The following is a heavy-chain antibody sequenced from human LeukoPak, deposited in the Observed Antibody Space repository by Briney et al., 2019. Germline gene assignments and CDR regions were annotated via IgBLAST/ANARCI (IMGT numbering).Heavy chain of an antibody. CDR1: GGSFSGYY. J-gene: IGHJ6*03. V-gene: IGHV4-34*01. Sequence: SETLSLTCDVYGGSFSGYYWTWIRQPPGKGLEWLGEFTHLETTNYNPSLKSRVTISVDTSKNQFSLKLSSVTAADTAVYYCARSYDFYYYYMDVWGKGTTVTVSS. CDR2: FTHLETT. CDR3: ARSYDFYYYYMDV. D-gene: IGHD3-3*01.